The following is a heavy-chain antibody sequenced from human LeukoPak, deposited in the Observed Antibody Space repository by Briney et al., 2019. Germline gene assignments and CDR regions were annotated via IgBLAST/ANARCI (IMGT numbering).Heavy chain of an antibody. J-gene: IGHJ4*02. V-gene: IGHV4-34*01. Sequence: SETLSLTCAVYGGSFSGYYWSWIRQPPGKGLEWIGEINHSGSTNYNPSLKSRVTISVDTSKNQFSLKLSSVTAADTAVYYCASRSYYDSSGYYSDYWGQGTLVTVSS. CDR2: INHSGST. CDR1: GGSFSGYY. D-gene: IGHD3-22*01. CDR3: ASRSYYDSSGYYSDY.